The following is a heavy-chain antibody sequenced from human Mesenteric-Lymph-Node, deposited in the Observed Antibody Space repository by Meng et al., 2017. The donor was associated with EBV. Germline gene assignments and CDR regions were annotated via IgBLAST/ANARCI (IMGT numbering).Heavy chain of an antibody. CDR1: GYSVTSYW. CDR3: ARQQGNSGGDY. Sequence: SGAEVKERGESLKISCKGAGYSVTSYWVGWVRQMPWKGLEWMGIIYPGDSDARYSPYFQGQVTISADKSISTAYLQWSSRQASDTAMYYCARQQGNSGGDYWGQGTLVTASS. D-gene: IGHD4-23*01. V-gene: IGHV5-51*01. J-gene: IGHJ4*02. CDR2: IYPGDSDA.